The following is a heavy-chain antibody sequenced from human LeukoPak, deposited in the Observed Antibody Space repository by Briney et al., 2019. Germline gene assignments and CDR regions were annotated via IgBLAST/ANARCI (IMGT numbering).Heavy chain of an antibody. CDR3: AKPYDYVWGSYRY. D-gene: IGHD3-16*02. V-gene: IGHV3-23*01. Sequence: PGGYLRLSCAASGFTFSSYAMSWVRQAPGKGLEWVSAISGSGGSTYYADSVKGRFTISRDNSKNTLYLQMNSLRAEDTAVYYCAKPYDYVWGSYRYWGQGTLVTVSS. J-gene: IGHJ4*02. CDR2: ISGSGGST. CDR1: GFTFSSYA.